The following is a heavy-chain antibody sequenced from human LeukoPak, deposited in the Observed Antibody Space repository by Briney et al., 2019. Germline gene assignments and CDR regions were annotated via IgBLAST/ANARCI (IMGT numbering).Heavy chain of an antibody. CDR2: IRFDGTHK. V-gene: IGHV3-30*02. CDR1: GFSFENYA. CDR3: ARDLGRLDY. J-gene: IGHJ4*02. Sequence: PGGSLRLSCAASGFSFENYAMHWVRQAPGKELEWVALIRFDGTHKYYADSVKGRFTISRDNSRNTLSLQMSSLRAEDSAVYYCARDLGRLDYWGQGTLVTVSS.